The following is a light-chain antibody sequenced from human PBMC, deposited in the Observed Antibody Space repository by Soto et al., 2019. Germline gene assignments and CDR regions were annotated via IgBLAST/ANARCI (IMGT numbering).Light chain of an antibody. CDR1: QRLLHSNGNNY. Sequence: DIVMTQSPLSLPVTPGEPASISCRSRQRLLHSNGNNYLDWYLQKPGRSPQLLIYLGSNRASGVPDRFSGSGSGSEFTLTISSLQPDDFATYCCQQYNSYSPTFGQGTKVEIK. CDR2: LGS. J-gene: IGKJ1*01. V-gene: IGKV2-28*01. CDR3: QQYNSYSPT.